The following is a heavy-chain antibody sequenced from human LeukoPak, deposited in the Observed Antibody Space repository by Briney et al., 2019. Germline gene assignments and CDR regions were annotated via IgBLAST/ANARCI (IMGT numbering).Heavy chain of an antibody. CDR3: ARDWYHAIDY. CDR2: IESDGRRT. D-gene: IGHD2-2*01. V-gene: IGHV3-74*03. J-gene: IGHJ4*02. CDR1: GFTFDDYG. Sequence: PGGSLRLSCAAPGFTFDDYGMSWVRQVPGKELVWVARIESDGRRTTYAESVKGRFTISRDNAKNTLYLEMNSLRVEDTAVYYCARDWYHAIDYWGQGTLVTVSS.